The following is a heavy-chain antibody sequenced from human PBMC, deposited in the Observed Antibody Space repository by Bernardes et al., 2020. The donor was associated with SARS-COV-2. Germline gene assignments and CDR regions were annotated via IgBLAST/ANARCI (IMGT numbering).Heavy chain of an antibody. CDR3: VRGPSDGHGRFEY. Sequence: GGSLRLSCAVSGFTFSSYWMHWVRQAPGKGLVWVSRISPDGSTTTYADSVKGRFTISRDNAKNTLYLQMNSLGVEDTAVYFCVRGPSDGHGRFEYWGQGTLGTISS. CDR1: GFTFSSYW. CDR2: ISPDGSTT. V-gene: IGHV3-74*01. J-gene: IGHJ4*02.